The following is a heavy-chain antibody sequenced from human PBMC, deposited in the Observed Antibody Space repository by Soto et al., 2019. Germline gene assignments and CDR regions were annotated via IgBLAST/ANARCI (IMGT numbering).Heavy chain of an antibody. J-gene: IGHJ6*03. Sequence: SGPTLVKPTQTLTLTCTFSGFSLSTSGMCVSWIRQPPGKALEWLARIDWDDDKYYSTSLKTRLTISKDTSKNQVVLTMTNMDPVDTATYYCARLRFGELLKGQYYMDVWGKGTTVTVSS. V-gene: IGHV2-70*11. D-gene: IGHD3-10*01. CDR3: ARLRFGELLKGQYYMDV. CDR1: GFSLSTSGMC. CDR2: IDWDDDK.